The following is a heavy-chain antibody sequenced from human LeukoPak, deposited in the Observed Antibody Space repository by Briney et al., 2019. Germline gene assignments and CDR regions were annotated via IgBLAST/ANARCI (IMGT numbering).Heavy chain of an antibody. J-gene: IGHJ3*02. CDR3: AMVRGVIRAFDI. V-gene: IGHV1-46*03. CDR1: GYTFTSYG. CDR2: INPSGGST. Sequence: ASVKVSCKASGYTFTSYGISWVRQAPGQGLEWMGIINPSGGSTSYAQKFQGRVTMTRDTSTSTVYMELSSLRSEDTAVYYCAMVRGVIRAFDIWGQGTMVTVSS. D-gene: IGHD3-10*01.